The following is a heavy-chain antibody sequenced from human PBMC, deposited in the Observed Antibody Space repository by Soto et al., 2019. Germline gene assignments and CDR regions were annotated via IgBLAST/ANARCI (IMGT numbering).Heavy chain of an antibody. CDR2: ISYDGSNK. J-gene: IGHJ3*02. D-gene: IGHD2-15*01. V-gene: IGHV3-30-3*01. CDR3: AREGGYCSGGSCYSYAFDI. CDR1: GFTFSSYA. Sequence: TGGSLRLSCAASGFTFSSYAMHWVRQAPGKGLEWVAVISYDGSNKYYADSVKGRFTISRDNSKNTLYLQMNSLRAEDTAVYYCAREGGYCSGGSCYSYAFDIWGQGTMVTVSS.